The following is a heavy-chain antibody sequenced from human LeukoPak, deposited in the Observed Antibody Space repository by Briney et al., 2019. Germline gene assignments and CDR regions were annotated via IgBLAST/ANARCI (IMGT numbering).Heavy chain of an antibody. V-gene: IGHV3-30*18. CDR3: AKSLDDYVWGSYRLVDY. Sequence: GGSLRLSCAASGFTFSSYGMHWVRQAPGKGLEWVAVISYDGSNKYYADSVKGRFTISRDNSKNTLYPQMNSLRAEDTAVYYCAKSLDDYVWGSYRLVDYWGQGTLVTVSS. D-gene: IGHD3-16*02. J-gene: IGHJ4*02. CDR2: ISYDGSNK. CDR1: GFTFSSYG.